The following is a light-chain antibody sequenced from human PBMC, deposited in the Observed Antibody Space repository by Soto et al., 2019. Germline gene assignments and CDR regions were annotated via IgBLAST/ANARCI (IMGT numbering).Light chain of an antibody. V-gene: IGKV3-20*01. CDR2: GTS. CDR1: RSVSSNY. J-gene: IGKJ4*01. Sequence: EIVLTQSPDTLSLSPGESATLSCRASRSVSSNYLAWYQQKPGQAPRLLVAGTSSRATGIPDRFSASGSGKDVTLTISGLDPEDFAVYYCQQFSSSPPGVTFGGGTVLEMK. CDR3: QQFSSSPPGVT.